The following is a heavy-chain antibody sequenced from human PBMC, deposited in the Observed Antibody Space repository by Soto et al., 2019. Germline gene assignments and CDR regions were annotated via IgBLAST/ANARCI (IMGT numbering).Heavy chain of an antibody. V-gene: IGHV3-30*04. CDR1: GFTFSRYA. J-gene: IGHJ2*01. Sequence: PGGSLRLSCEASGFTFSRYAMHWVRRAPGQGLEWVAVISYDGKKKLYADSVKGRFTISRDSSKNTLHLQVDSLRVDDTALYYCSRAATYDSAATEWYFDLWGRGTLVTVSS. D-gene: IGHD2-15*01. CDR3: SRAATYDSAATEWYFDL. CDR2: ISYDGKKK.